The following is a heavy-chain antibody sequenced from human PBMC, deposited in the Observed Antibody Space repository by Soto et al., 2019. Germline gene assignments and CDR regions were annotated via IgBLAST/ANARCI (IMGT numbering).Heavy chain of an antibody. CDR2: INPKSGDT. Sequence: ASVKVSCKASGYTFTGYYMHWVRQAPGQGLEWMGWINPKSGDTNYAQKFQGWVTMTRDTSISTAYMELSRLRTDDTAVYYYGRTLLRDGNIIFGVFIKKAWAGDYYYYMDVWGKGTTVTVSS. CDR1: GYTFTGYY. CDR3: GRTLLRDGNIIFGVFIKKAWAGDYYYYMDV. D-gene: IGHD3-3*01. J-gene: IGHJ6*03. V-gene: IGHV1-2*04.